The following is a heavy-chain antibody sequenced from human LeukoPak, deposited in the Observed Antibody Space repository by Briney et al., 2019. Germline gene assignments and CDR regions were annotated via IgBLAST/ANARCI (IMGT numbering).Heavy chain of an antibody. D-gene: IGHD3-9*01. CDR1: GFTFSSYG. Sequence: PGGSLRLSCAASGFTFSSYGMSWVRQAPGKGLEWVSAISGSGGSTYYADYVKGRFTISRDNSKNTLYLQMNSLRAEDTAVYYCAKAKKLRYFDWLKNWFDPWGQGTLVTVSS. J-gene: IGHJ5*02. CDR3: AKAKKLRYFDWLKNWFDP. V-gene: IGHV3-23*01. CDR2: ISGSGGST.